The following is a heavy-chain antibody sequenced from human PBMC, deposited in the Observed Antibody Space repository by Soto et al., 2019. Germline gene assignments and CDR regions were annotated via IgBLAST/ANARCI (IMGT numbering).Heavy chain of an antibody. Sequence: SETLSLTCTVSGVSISRGGYYWSWIRQHPGKGLEWIRYIYYRGSTYYNPSLKSRVTISVDTSKNQFSLKLSSVTAADTAVYYCARGNSSSWYYFGYWGQGTLVTVSS. J-gene: IGHJ4*02. D-gene: IGHD6-13*01. CDR2: IYYRGST. CDR3: ARGNSSSWYYFGY. CDR1: GVSISRGGYY. V-gene: IGHV4-31*03.